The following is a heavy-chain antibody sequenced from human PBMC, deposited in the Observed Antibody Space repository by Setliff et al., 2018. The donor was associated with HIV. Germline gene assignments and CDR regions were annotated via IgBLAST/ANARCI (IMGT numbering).Heavy chain of an antibody. V-gene: IGHV4-59*08. Sequence: SETLSLTCTVSGGSISGYYWSWIRQPPGKGLEWIGYFANDGSTNYNPPLKSRVTISLDTSKNEVSLKLTSVTAADTAMYYCTRHLPVYYGSGVSYYFDYWGQGTLVTVSS. CDR2: FANDGST. D-gene: IGHD3-10*01. CDR1: GGSISGYY. CDR3: TRHLPVYYGSGVSYYFDY. J-gene: IGHJ4*02.